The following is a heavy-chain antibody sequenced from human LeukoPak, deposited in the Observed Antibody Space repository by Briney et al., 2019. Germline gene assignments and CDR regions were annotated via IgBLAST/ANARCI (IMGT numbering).Heavy chain of an antibody. CDR3: ATTWYYDSRGYLFDD. J-gene: IGHJ4*01. D-gene: IGHD3-22*01. CDR1: GVPISTYY. CDR2: VYYNGDI. Sequence: PSETLSLTCSVSGVPISTYYWSWLRQSPGKGLEWIAYVYYNGDIMYNPSLKSRVTISLDTPKNQFSLSMTSVTAADTAVYFCATTWYYDSRGYLFDDWGHGTLVTVSS. V-gene: IGHV4-59*01.